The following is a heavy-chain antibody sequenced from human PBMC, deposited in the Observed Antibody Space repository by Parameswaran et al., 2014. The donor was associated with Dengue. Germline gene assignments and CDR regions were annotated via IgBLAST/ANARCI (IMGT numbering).Heavy chain of an antibody. J-gene: IGHJ4*02. CDR3: ARHPGIVPTTIDY. Sequence: WIRQPPGKGLEWIGYIYYSGSTNYNPSLKSRVTISVDTSKNQFSLKVSSVTAADTAVYYCARHPGIVPTTIDYWGPGEPWSPSPQ. CDR2: IYYSGST. D-gene: IGHD5-12*01. V-gene: IGHV4-59*08.